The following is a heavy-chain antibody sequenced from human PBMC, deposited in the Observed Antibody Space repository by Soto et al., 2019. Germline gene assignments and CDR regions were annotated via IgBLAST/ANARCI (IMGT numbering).Heavy chain of an antibody. J-gene: IGHJ4*02. CDR2: IYYSGST. CDR1: GGSISSGDYY. Sequence: SETLSLTCTVSGGSISSGDYYWSWIRQPPGKGLEWIGYIYYSGSTYYNPSLKSRVTISVDTSKNQFSLKLSSVTAADTAVYYCARGGDFSSSSPTFDYWGQGTLVTVSS. D-gene: IGHD6-6*01. V-gene: IGHV4-30-4*01. CDR3: ARGGDFSSSSPTFDY.